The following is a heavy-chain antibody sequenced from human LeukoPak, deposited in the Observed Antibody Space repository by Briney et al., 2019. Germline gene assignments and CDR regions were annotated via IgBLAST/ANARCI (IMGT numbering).Heavy chain of an antibody. V-gene: IGHV4-61*02. J-gene: IGHJ3*02. D-gene: IGHD2-2*01. Sequence: SETLSLTSTVSGGSISSGSYYWSWLRQPAGKGLEWIGRIYTSGSTNYNPSLKSRVTISVDTSKNQFSLKLSSVTAADTAVYYCARMVDCSSTSCYYPNPSDDAFDIWGQGTMVTVSS. CDR1: GGSISSGSYY. CDR2: IYTSGST. CDR3: ARMVDCSSTSCYYPNPSDDAFDI.